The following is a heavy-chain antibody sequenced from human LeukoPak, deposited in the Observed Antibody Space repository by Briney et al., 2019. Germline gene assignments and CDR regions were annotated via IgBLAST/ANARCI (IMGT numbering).Heavy chain of an antibody. V-gene: IGHV3-23*01. CDR3: AKALSSSFYYFDL. CDR2: IRGSGSET. Sequence: GGSLRLSCAGSGFTFNSYAMSWVRQAPGKGLEWVCGIRGSGSETFYADSVKGRSTISRDNSRNTLYLQMNSLRAEDTAVYYCAKALSSSFYYFDLGGRGTLVTVSS. J-gene: IGHJ2*01. D-gene: IGHD3-16*02. CDR1: GFTFNSYA.